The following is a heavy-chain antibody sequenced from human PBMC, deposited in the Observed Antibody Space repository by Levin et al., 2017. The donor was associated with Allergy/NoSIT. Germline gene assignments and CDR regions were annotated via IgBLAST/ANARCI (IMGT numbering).Heavy chain of an antibody. CDR2: TNWNGGTT. CDR3: ARTSYSGRFRVGYFDF. V-gene: IGHV3-20*04. D-gene: IGHD3-10*01. J-gene: IGHJ4*01. Sequence: GGSLRLSCAASGFTFDDYGMTWVRQAPGKGREWVAITNWNGGTTGYADSVKGRFTIPRDNAKHSLYLQMNSLRAEDTAFSYCARTSYSGRFRVGYFDFWGHGTLVTVSS. CDR1: GFTFDDYG.